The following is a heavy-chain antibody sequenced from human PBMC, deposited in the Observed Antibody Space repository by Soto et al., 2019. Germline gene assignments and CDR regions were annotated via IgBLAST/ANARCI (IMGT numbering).Heavy chain of an antibody. CDR2: ISGRDDST. CDR1: GFSFSSYA. D-gene: IGHD6-13*01. CDR3: ARDRERDAWYEDY. J-gene: IGHJ4*02. Sequence: GGSLRLSCVASGFSFSSYAMSWVHQAPGKGLEWVSVISGRDDSTYYADSVKGRFTISRDNSKNTLYLQMNSLRAEDTAVYYCARDRERDAWYEDYWGQGTLVTVSS. V-gene: IGHV3-23*01.